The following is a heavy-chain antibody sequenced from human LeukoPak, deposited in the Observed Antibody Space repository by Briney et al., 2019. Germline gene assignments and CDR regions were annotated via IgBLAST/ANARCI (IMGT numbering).Heavy chain of an antibody. Sequence: GGSLRLSCAASGFTFSSYSMSWVRQAPGKGLEWVSSISSSSSYIYYADSVKGRFTIYRDNAKNSLYLQMNSLRAEDTAVYYCARDRNSYGVDYWGQGTLVTVSS. CDR3: ARDRNSYGVDY. J-gene: IGHJ4*02. V-gene: IGHV3-21*01. CDR2: ISSSSSYI. CDR1: GFTFSSYS. D-gene: IGHD5-18*01.